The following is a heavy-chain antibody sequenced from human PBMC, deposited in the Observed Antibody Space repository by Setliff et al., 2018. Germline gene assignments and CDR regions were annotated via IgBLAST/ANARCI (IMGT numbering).Heavy chain of an antibody. V-gene: IGHV4-38-2*01. Sequence: SETLSLTCAVSGSSIISDYYWVWIRQPPGRGLEWIGSIFQSGNTYYNPSLKSRVTISVDTSKNQFSLKLSSVTAADTAVYYCARKGLWGFGVVPFDYWGQGTLVTVSS. CDR1: GSSIISDYY. CDR3: ARKGLWGFGVVPFDY. J-gene: IGHJ4*02. D-gene: IGHD3-3*01. CDR2: IFQSGNT.